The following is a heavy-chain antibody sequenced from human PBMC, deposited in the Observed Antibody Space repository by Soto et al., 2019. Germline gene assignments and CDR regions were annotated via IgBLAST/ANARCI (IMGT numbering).Heavy chain of an antibody. CDR1: GFTFSSYA. CDR2: ISYDGSNK. D-gene: IGHD3-9*01. J-gene: IGHJ4*02. V-gene: IGHV3-30-3*01. CDR3: ATLTKYDILTGFYPG. Sequence: GGSLRLSCAASGFTFSSYAMHWVRQAPGKGLEWVAVISYDGSNKYYADSVKGRFTISRDNSKNTLYLQMNSLRAEDTAVYYCATLTKYDILTGFYPGWGQRTLVTVSS.